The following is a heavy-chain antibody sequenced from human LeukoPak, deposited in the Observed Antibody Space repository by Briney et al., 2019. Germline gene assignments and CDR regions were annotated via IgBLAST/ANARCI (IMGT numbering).Heavy chain of an antibody. CDR2: IYTSGST. V-gene: IGHV4-4*07. CDR3: ARARFTMVRGADAFDI. Sequence: SETLSLTCTVSGGSISSYYWSWIRQPAGKGLEWIGRIYTSGSTNYNPSLKSRVTMSVDTSKNQFSLKLSSVTAADTAVYYCARARFTMVRGADAFDIWGQGTMVTVSS. J-gene: IGHJ3*02. CDR1: GGSISSYY. D-gene: IGHD3-10*01.